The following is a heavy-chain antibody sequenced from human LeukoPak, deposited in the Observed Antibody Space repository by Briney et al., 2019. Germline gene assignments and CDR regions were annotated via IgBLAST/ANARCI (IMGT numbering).Heavy chain of an antibody. Sequence: PGGSLRLSCAASGFTFSSYAMHWVRQAPGKGLEWVAVISYDGSNKYYADSVKGRFTISRDNSKNTLYLQMNSLRAEDTAVYYCARGYCSSTSCHTTDYWGQGTLVTVSS. CDR3: ARGYCSSTSCHTTDY. V-gene: IGHV3-30-3*01. D-gene: IGHD2-2*02. CDR2: ISYDGSNK. CDR1: GFTFSSYA. J-gene: IGHJ4*02.